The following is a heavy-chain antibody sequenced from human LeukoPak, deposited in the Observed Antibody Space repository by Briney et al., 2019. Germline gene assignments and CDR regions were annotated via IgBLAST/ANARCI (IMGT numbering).Heavy chain of an antibody. CDR3: ARGGGGYCSSTSCYQGGAFDI. CDR2: ISSSGSTI. J-gene: IGHJ3*02. V-gene: IGHV3-11*04. Sequence: GGSLRLSCAASGFTFSDYYMSWIRQAPGKGLEWVSYISSSGSTIYYADSVKGRFTISRDNAKNSLYLQMNSLRAEDTAVYYCARGGGGYCSSTSCYQGGAFDIWGQGTMVTVSS. D-gene: IGHD2-2*01. CDR1: GFTFSDYY.